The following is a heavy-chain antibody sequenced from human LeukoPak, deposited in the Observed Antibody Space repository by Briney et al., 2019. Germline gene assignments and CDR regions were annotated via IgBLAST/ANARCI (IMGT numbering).Heavy chain of an antibody. CDR2: IKQDGNEK. J-gene: IGHJ6*03. CDR1: GFTLSTYW. D-gene: IGHD3-22*01. Sequence: GGSLRLSCAASGFTLSTYWMSWVRQPPGKGLEGVANIKQDGNEKHYGDTVRGRFTISRDNAKNSLYLQMNSLRAEDTAFYFCARDTYDSSGYHFYYMDVWGKGTTVTVSS. CDR3: ARDTYDSSGYHFYYMDV. V-gene: IGHV3-7*01.